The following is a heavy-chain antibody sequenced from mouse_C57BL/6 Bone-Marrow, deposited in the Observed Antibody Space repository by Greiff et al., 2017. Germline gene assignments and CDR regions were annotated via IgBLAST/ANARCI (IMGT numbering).Heavy chain of an antibody. CDR1: GYTFTSYW. Sequence: QVQLQQPGAELVKPGASVKLSCKASGYTFTSYWMQWVKQRPGQGLEWIGEIDPSDSYTNYNQKFQGQATLTVDTSYSPAYMQLSSRTSADSAVYYCARHGGYYSNYDAMDYWGQGTAVTVSS. V-gene: IGHV1-50*01. J-gene: IGHJ4*01. CDR3: ARHGGYYSNYDAMDY. CDR2: IDPSDSYT. D-gene: IGHD2-5*01.